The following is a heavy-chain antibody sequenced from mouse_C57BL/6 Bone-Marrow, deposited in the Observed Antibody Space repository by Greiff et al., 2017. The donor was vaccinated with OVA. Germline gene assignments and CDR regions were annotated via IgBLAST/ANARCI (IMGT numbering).Heavy chain of an antibody. CDR1: GYTFTSYW. CDR2: IDPSDSYT. D-gene: IGHD1-1*01. V-gene: IGHV1-50*01. Sequence: VQLQQPGAELVKPGASVKLSCKASGYTFTSYWMQWVKQRPGQGLEWIGEIDPSDSYTNYNQKFKGKATLTVDTSSSTAYMQLSSLTSEDSAVYYCASPITTVVPYAMDYWGQGTSVTVSS. CDR3: ASPITTVVPYAMDY. J-gene: IGHJ4*01.